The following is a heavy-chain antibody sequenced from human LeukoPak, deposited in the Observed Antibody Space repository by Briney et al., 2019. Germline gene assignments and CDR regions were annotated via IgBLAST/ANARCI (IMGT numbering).Heavy chain of an antibody. CDR3: ARDTSVDTAMANHDAFDI. Sequence: GGSLRLSCAASGFNFSSYSMNWVRQAPGKGLEWVSSISSSSSYIYYADSVKGRFTISRDNAKNSLYLQMNSLRAEDTAVYYCARDTSVDTAMANHDAFDISGQGTMGTVSS. CDR1: GFNFSSYS. CDR2: ISSSSSYI. D-gene: IGHD5-18*01. V-gene: IGHV3-21*01. J-gene: IGHJ3*02.